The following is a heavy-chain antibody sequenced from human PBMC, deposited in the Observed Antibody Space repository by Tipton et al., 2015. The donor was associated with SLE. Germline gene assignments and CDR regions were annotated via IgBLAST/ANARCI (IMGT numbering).Heavy chain of an antibody. J-gene: IGHJ6*02. Sequence: TLSLTCTVSGGSISSSSYYWGWIRQPPGKGLEWIGSIYYSGSTYYNPSLKSRVTISVDTSKNQFSLKLSSVTAADTAVYYCARASAAGTFRMDVWGQGTTVTVSS. D-gene: IGHD6-13*01. V-gene: IGHV4-39*07. CDR3: ARASAAGTFRMDV. CDR1: GGSISSSSYY. CDR2: IYYSGST.